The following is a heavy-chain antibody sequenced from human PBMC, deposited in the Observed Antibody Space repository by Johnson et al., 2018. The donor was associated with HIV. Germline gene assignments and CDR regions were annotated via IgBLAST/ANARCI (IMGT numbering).Heavy chain of an antibody. J-gene: IGHJ3*02. V-gene: IGHV3-30*03. CDR1: GFTFSNAW. D-gene: IGHD6-6*01. CDR3: ARDITAARPSAFDI. Sequence: QMQLVESGGGVVQPGRSLRLSCAASGFTFSNAWMSWVRQAPGKGLEWVAVISYDGSNKYYADSVKGRFTISRDTSKNTLYLQMNSLRAEDTAVYYCARDITAARPSAFDIWGQGTMVTVSS. CDR2: ISYDGSNK.